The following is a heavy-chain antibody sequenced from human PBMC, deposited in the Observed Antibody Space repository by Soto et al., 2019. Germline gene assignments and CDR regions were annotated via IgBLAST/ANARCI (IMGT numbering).Heavy chain of an antibody. V-gene: IGHV4-39*01. Sequence: PSENLSLTCAVSAGPISVSYYYLGWLRQSPGKGPEWIGSVFYTGFTSYNPSLESRVSVSVDTSKNQFSLKVSGVSAADTAVYYCATSQKGYNWNYFDHWGQGALVTVSS. CDR1: AGPISVSYYY. CDR3: ATSQKGYNWNYFDH. D-gene: IGHD1-20*01. CDR2: VFYTGFT. J-gene: IGHJ4*02.